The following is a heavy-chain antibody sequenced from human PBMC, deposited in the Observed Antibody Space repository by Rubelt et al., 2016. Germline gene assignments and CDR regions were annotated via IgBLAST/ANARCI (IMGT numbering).Heavy chain of an antibody. D-gene: IGHD3-22*01. CDR2: IYYGGRT. Sequence: GKGLEWIGYIYYGGRTNYNPSLKSRVTISVDTSKNQFSLKLSSVTAADTAVYYCARDLYYYDSSGYVNYYYYYGMDVWGQGTTVTVSS. CDR3: ARDLYYYDSSGYVNYYYYYGMDV. J-gene: IGHJ6*02. V-gene: IGHV4-59*13.